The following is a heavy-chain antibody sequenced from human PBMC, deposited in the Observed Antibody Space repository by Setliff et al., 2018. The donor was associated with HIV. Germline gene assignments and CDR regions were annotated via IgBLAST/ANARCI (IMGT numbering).Heavy chain of an antibody. CDR1: GYSITSGYS. CDR3: ARVGYSYGAYYFDY. V-gene: IGHV4-38-2*01. D-gene: IGHD5-18*01. Sequence: SETLSLTCAVSGYSITSGYSWGWIRQSPGKGLEWIGEIYHSGSTNYNPSLKSRVTISVDKSKNQFSLKLSSVTAADTAVYYCARVGYSYGAYYFDYWGQGTLVTVSS. J-gene: IGHJ4*02. CDR2: IYHSGST.